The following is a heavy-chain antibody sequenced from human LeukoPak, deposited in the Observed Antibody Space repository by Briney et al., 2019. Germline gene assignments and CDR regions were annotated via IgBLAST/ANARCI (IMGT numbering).Heavy chain of an antibody. Sequence: ASVKVSCKASGGTFSSYAISWVRQAPGQRLEWMGWINAGNGNTKYSQKSQGRVTITRDTSASTAYMELSSLRSEDTAVYYCARDSHTYHSYLDYWGQGTLVTVSS. V-gene: IGHV1-3*01. CDR3: ARDSHTYHSYLDY. CDR2: INAGNGNT. CDR1: GGTFSSYA. J-gene: IGHJ4*02.